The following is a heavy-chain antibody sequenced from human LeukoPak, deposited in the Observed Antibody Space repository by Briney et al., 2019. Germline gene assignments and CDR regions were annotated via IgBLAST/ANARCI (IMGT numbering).Heavy chain of an antibody. CDR1: GYSICSGYY. CDR2: SDHSGST. V-gene: IGHV4-38-2*02. J-gene: IGHJ4*02. Sequence: PSETLSLTCTVSGYSICSGYYWGWIRQPPGKGLGWIGSSDHSGSTYYNPSLKSRVTISVDTSKNHFSLKLSSVTAADTAVYYCASMRYCSSTSCYTHFDYWGQGTLVTVSS. CDR3: ASMRYCSSTSCYTHFDY. D-gene: IGHD2-2*02.